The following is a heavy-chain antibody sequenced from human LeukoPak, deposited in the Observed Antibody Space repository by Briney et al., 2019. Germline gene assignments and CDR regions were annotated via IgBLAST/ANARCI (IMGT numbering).Heavy chain of an antibody. CDR1: GDSVSSNSAA. CDR3: ARGGWGRFDS. CDR2: TNYRSKWYD. Sequence: SQTLSLTCALSGDSVSSNSAACNSIRQPPSRGLEWLGRTNYRSKWYDDYAQTVKSRITINPDTSKNQFSLQLNSVTPEDTAVYYCARGGWGRFDSWGQGTLVTVSS. J-gene: IGHJ4*02. D-gene: IGHD3-16*01. V-gene: IGHV6-1*01.